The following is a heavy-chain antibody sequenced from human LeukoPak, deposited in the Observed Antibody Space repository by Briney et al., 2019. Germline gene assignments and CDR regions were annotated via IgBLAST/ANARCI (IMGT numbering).Heavy chain of an antibody. CDR1: GFTFSSYG. D-gene: IGHD6-13*01. V-gene: IGHV3-30*02. CDR3: AKASSLAAAGIWYFDL. Sequence: PGGSLRLSCAASGFTFSSYGMHWGRQAPGKGLEWVAFIRYDGSNKYYADSVKGRFTISRDNSKNTLYLQMNSLRAEDTAVYYCAKASSLAAAGIWYFDLWGRGTLVTVSS. CDR2: IRYDGSNK. J-gene: IGHJ2*01.